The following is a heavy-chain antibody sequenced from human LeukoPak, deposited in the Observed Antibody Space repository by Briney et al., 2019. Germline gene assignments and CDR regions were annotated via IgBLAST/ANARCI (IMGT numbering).Heavy chain of an antibody. J-gene: IGHJ4*02. V-gene: IGHV3-48*02. CDR3: ARGGIAAAALVHLDY. D-gene: IGHD6-13*01. CDR1: GFTFSTYS. Sequence: PGGSLRLSCAASGFTFSTYSMNWVRQAPGKGLEWVSYISSSSSTIYYADSVKGRFTISRDNAKNSLYLHMNSLRDEDTAVYYCARGGIAAAALVHLDYWGQGTLVTVSS. CDR2: ISSSSSTI.